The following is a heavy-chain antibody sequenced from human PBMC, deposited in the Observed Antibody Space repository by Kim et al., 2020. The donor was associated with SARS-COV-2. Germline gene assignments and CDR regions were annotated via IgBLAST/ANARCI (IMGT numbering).Heavy chain of an antibody. CDR2: IYYSGST. J-gene: IGHJ4*02. V-gene: IGHV4-59*13. CDR1: GGSISSYY. Sequence: SETLSLTCTVSGGSISSYYWSWIRQPPGKGLEWVGYIYYSGSTNYNPSLKSRVTISVDTSKNQFSLKLSSVTAADTTVYYCAGGTTVAYTDYWGQGTLVTVSS. D-gene: IGHD4-17*01. CDR3: AGGTTVAYTDY.